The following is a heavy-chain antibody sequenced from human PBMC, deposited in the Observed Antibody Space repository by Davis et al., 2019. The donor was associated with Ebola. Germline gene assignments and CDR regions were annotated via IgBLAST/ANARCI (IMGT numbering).Heavy chain of an antibody. J-gene: IGHJ4*02. CDR2: INQDGSEQ. V-gene: IGHV3-7*03. CDR3: TRGFPVTNWYVGY. D-gene: IGHD3-10*02. Sequence: PGGSLRLSCAASGFPFNTYWMSWVRQAPGKGLEWVANINQDGSEQYYADSVTGRFTISRDNAKNSMYLQMNSLRVEETAVYYCTRGFPVTNWYVGYWGQGNLVTVSS. CDR1: GFPFNTYW.